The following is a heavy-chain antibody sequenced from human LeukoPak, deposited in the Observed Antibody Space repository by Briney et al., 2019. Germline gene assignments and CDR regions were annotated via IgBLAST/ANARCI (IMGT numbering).Heavy chain of an antibody. J-gene: IGHJ5*02. CDR2: INSDGSST. CDR1: GFTFSSYW. CDR3: ARGVTIFGVVIKFYNWFDP. Sequence: GGSLRLSCAASGFTFSSYWMRWVRQAPGKGLVWVSRINSDGSSTSYADSVKGRFTISRDNAKNTLYLQMNSLRAEDTAVYYCARGVTIFGVVIKFYNWFDPWGQGTLVTVSS. D-gene: IGHD3-3*01. V-gene: IGHV3-74*01.